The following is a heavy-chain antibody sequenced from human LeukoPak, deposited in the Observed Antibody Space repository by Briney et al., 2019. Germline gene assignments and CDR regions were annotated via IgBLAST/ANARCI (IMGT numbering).Heavy chain of an antibody. V-gene: IGHV4-39*07. Sequence: SETLSLTCTVSGGSISSSSHYWGWTRQPPGKGLEWIGSIYYSGSTYYNPSLKSRVTISVDTSKNQFSLKLTSVTAADTAVYYCARDRPFGRVVSAILGAFDMWGRGTLVTVSS. CDR1: GGSISSSSHY. J-gene: IGHJ3*02. CDR3: ARDRPFGRVVSAILGAFDM. CDR2: IYYSGST. D-gene: IGHD3-3*01.